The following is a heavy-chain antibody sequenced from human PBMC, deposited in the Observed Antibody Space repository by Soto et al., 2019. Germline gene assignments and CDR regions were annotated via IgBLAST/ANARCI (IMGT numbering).Heavy chain of an antibody. CDR3: ATDRGGGVIVQYFNYYAMDA. V-gene: IGHV1-24*01. Sequence: ASVKVSCKVSGYTLTELSMHWVRQAPGKGLEWMGGFDPEDGATIYAQKFQGRVSMTEDTSTDTAYMELSSLRSEDTAVYYCATDRGGGVIVQYFNYYAMDAWGQGTTVTVSS. J-gene: IGHJ6*02. CDR1: GYTLTELS. D-gene: IGHD3-16*02. CDR2: FDPEDGAT.